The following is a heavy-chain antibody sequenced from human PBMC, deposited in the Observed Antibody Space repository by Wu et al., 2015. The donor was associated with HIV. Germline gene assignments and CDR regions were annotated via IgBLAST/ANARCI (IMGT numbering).Heavy chain of an antibody. CDR1: GITFVDNG. V-gene: IGHV1-18*01. D-gene: IGHD2-21*01. CDR2: INGENGDT. CDR3: ASGIQAGGANY. J-gene: IGHJ4*02. Sequence: QVQLVQSGGEVKKPGTSVNVSCKASGITFVDNGITWVRQAPGQGLEWMGWINGENGDTRESQKFRGRLSLAKDTPSTTAYMVLRDLTPDDTATYYCASGIQAGGANYWGQGTLVTVSS.